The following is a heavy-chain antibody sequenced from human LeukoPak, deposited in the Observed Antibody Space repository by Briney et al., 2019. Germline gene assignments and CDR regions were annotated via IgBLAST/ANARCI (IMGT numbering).Heavy chain of an antibody. D-gene: IGHD3-22*01. CDR3: ARSYYYDSSGYYGDPWGFFDY. CDR2: ISSSSSYI. J-gene: IGHJ4*02. Sequence: GGSLRRSCAASGFTFSSYSMNWVRQAPGKGLEWVSSISSSSSYIYYADSVKGRFTISRDNAKNSLYLQMNSLRAEDTAVYYCARSYYYDSSGYYGDPWGFFDYWGQGTLVTVSS. V-gene: IGHV3-21*01. CDR1: GFTFSSYS.